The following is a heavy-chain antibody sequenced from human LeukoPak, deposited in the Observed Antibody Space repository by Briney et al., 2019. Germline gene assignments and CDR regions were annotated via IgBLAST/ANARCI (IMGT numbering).Heavy chain of an antibody. CDR1: GGSISSSSYY. CDR2: IYYSGST. V-gene: IGHV4-39*01. J-gene: IGHJ3*02. CDR3: ARLGRTTVTTNTMIVVATDAFDI. D-gene: IGHD3-22*01. Sequence: PETLSLTCTVSGGSISSSSYYWGWIRQPPGKGLEWIGSIYYSGSTYYNPSLKSRVTISVDTSKNQFSLKLGSVTAADTAVYYCARLGRTTVTTNTMIVVATDAFDIWGQGTMVTVSS.